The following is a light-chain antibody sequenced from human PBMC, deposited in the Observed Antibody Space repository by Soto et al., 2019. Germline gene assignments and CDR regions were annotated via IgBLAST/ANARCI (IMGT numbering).Light chain of an antibody. CDR2: DAS. Sequence: EIVLTQSPATLSLSPGERATLSCRASQSVSRYLAWYQQKPGQAPRLLIYDASNRATGIPARFSGSGSGTDFSLTISSLEPEDFAVYYCQQCNNWPLTFGGGTKVEIK. J-gene: IGKJ4*01. V-gene: IGKV3-11*01. CDR1: QSVSRY. CDR3: QQCNNWPLT.